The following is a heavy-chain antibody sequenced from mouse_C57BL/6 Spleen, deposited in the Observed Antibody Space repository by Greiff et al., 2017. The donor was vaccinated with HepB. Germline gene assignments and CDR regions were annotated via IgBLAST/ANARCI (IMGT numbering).Heavy chain of an antibody. CDR1: GYSITSGYD. J-gene: IGHJ3*01. CDR3: ARGTTVVATEGPFAY. Sequence: EVKLQESGPGMVKPSQSLSLTCTVTGYSITSGYDWHWIRHFPGNKLEWMGYISYSGSTNYNPSLKSRISITHDTSKNHFFLKLNSVTTEDTATYYCARGTTVVATEGPFAYWGQGTLVTVSA. CDR2: ISYSGST. V-gene: IGHV3-1*01. D-gene: IGHD1-1*01.